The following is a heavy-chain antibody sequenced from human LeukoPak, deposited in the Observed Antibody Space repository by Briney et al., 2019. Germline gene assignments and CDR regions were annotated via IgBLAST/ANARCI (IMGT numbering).Heavy chain of an antibody. CDR2: ISGDGGST. V-gene: IGHV3-43*02. Sequence: GGSLRLSCAASGFTFDDYAMHWVRQAPGKGLEWVSLISGDGGSTYYADSVKGRFTISRDNSRNTLYLQMNSLRAEDTAVYYCAKEGSGSREIDYWGQGTLVTVSS. CDR3: AKEGSGSREIDY. J-gene: IGHJ4*02. D-gene: IGHD3-10*01. CDR1: GFTFDDYA.